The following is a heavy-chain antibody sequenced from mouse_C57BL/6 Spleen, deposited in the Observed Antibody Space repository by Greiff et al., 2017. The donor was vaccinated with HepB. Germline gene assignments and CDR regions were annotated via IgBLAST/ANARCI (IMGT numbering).Heavy chain of an antibody. Sequence: VQLQQSGAELVKPGASVKLSCKASGYTFTSYWMHWVKQRPGQGLEWIGMIHPNSGSTNYNEKFKSKATLTVDKSSSTAYMQLSSLTSEDSAVYYGARFIYDGYFAYWGQGTLVTVSA. CDR1: GYTFTSYW. V-gene: IGHV1-64*01. CDR2: IHPNSGST. D-gene: IGHD2-3*01. CDR3: ARFIYDGYFAY. J-gene: IGHJ3*01.